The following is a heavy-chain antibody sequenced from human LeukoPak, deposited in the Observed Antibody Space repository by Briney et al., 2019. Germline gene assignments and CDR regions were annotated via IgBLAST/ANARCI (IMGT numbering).Heavy chain of an antibody. CDR3: ARNGVTAGARNYYYYMDV. CDR1: GGSISSYY. D-gene: IGHD2-21*02. CDR2: IYSSGST. J-gene: IGHJ6*03. V-gene: IGHV4-4*07. Sequence: SETLSLTCTVSGGSISSYYWSWIRQPAGRGQEWIGRIYSSGSTNYNPSLKSRLTMSVDTSKNQFSLKLSSVTAADTALYYCARNGVTAGARNYYYYMDVWGKGTTVTVSS.